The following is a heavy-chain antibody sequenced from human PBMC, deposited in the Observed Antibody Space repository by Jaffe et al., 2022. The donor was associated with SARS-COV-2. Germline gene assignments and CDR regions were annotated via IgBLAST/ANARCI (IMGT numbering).Heavy chain of an antibody. CDR1: GFSFSNYW. CDR3: ARAAVPAAGSD. J-gene: IGHJ4*02. CDR2: IKPDGSEQ. V-gene: IGHV3-7*01. Sequence: EVQLVESGGALVQPGGSLRLSCVASGFSFSNYWMSWVRQAPGEGLEWVALIKPDGSEQSYVDSVKGRFTISRDNAQNSLSLQMNGLRGDDTAVYYCARAAVPAAGSDWGQGTLVTVSS. D-gene: IGHD6-13*01.